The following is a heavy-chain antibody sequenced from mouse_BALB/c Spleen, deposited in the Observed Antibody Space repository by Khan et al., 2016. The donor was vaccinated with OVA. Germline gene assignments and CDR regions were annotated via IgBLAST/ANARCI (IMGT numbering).Heavy chain of an antibody. CDR2: IFPGTGTT. Sequence: QVQLQQSEAELVKPGASVKLSCKTSGYTFTNYWIQWIKQRPGQGLEWIGEIFPGTGTTYYNENFKGKATLTIDTSSTTAYMQLSSLTSEDSSVYCCAMGYFGSYEFAYWGQGTLVTVSA. CDR3: AMGYFGSYEFAY. CDR1: GYTFTNYW. D-gene: IGHD2-1*01. V-gene: IGHV1S132*01. J-gene: IGHJ3*01.